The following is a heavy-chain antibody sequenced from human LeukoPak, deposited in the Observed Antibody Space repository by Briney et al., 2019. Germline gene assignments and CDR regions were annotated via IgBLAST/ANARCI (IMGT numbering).Heavy chain of an antibody. V-gene: IGHV3-30*19. CDR3: ARADDYLLYAFDI. CDR2: ISYDGSSK. CDR1: GFRFSSYG. Sequence: PGRSLSLSCAASGFRFSSYGMHWVRQAPGKGLEWVAVISYDGSSKDYADSVKGRFTISRDIFKNTLSLQMTSLRPEDTAVYFCARADDYLLYAFDIWGQGTMVTVTS. J-gene: IGHJ3*02. D-gene: IGHD3-10*01.